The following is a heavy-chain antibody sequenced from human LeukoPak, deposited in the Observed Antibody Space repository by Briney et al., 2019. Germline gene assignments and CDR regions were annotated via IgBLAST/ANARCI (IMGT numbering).Heavy chain of an antibody. Sequence: SETLSLTCAVSGASISDNNWWNWVRQSPGKGLEWIGEIYLNGMTNYNPSLKSRVIISRDESTNQFSLTLISVTATDTAVYYCARVASSVGNSLSYMDVWGKGTTVTV. V-gene: IGHV4-4*02. D-gene: IGHD2-21*01. CDR3: ARVASSVGNSLSYMDV. CDR1: GASISDNNW. CDR2: IYLNGMT. J-gene: IGHJ6*03.